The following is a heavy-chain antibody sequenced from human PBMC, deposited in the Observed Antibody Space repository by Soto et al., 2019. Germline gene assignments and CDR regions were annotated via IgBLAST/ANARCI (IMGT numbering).Heavy chain of an antibody. J-gene: IGHJ4*02. V-gene: IGHV3-74*01. Sequence: VQLVASGGGLVQPGGSLRLSCAASGFTFSSYWMHWVRQGPGKGLVWVSRVKSGESTTSYADSVKGRFTISRDNAKNTLHLQRSSLRVEDTALYYCVCFECGRTAVVTAMEANGYWGQGTLVTVSS. CDR2: VKSGESTT. D-gene: IGHD2-21*02. CDR1: GFTFSSYW. CDR3: VCFECGRTAVVTAMEANGY.